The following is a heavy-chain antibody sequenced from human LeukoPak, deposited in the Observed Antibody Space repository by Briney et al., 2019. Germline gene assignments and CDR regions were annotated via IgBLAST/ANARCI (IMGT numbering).Heavy chain of an antibody. D-gene: IGHD5-12*01. V-gene: IGHV1-69*06. CDR2: IIPIFGTA. J-gene: IGHJ4*02. CDR3: ATDPSGGYDYS. Sequence: SVKVSCKASGGTFSSYAISWVRQAPGQGLEWMGGIIPIFGTANYAQKFQGRVTMTEDTSTDTAYMELSSLRSEDTAVYYCATDPSGGYDYSWGQGTLVTVSS. CDR1: GGTFSSYA.